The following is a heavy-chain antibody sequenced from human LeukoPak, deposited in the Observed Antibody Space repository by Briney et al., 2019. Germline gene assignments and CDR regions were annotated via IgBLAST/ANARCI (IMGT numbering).Heavy chain of an antibody. CDR3: AREHENSGPTVTLFEY. CDR1: GFTVSNFW. D-gene: IGHD4-17*01. V-gene: IGHV3-7*01. J-gene: IGHJ4*02. Sequence: GGSLRLSCAASGFTVSNFWMSWVRQAPGKGLEWVASIDQHGSEKYSVESVKGRFTTSRDNAEKSLYLQMNSLRAEDTAVYYCAREHENSGPTVTLFEYWGQGTLVTVSS. CDR2: IDQHGSEK.